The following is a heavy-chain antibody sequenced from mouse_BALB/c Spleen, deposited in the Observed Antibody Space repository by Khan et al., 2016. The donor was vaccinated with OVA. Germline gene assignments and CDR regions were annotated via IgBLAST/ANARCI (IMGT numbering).Heavy chain of an antibody. CDR1: GYTFTDFT. CDR3: TRGGGGNRFAY. CDR2: ISTYYGHA. J-gene: IGHJ3*01. V-gene: IGHV1S137*01. Sequence: QVQLKESGAELERPGVSVKISCKGSGYTFTDFTMHWVKQSHAMSLEWIGVISTYYGHATYNQKFKDKATMTVDKSSSTAYMELARLTSEDSAIXFCTRGGGGNRFAYWGQGTLVTVSA.